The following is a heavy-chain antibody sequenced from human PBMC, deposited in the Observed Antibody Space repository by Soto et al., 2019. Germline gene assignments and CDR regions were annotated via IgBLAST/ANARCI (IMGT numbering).Heavy chain of an antibody. CDR2: VSYSAST. CDR1: GGAIGGYY. V-gene: IGHV4-59*08. Sequence: PSETLSLTCSLSGGAIGGYYWSWIRQPPGKALEWIGYVSYSASTDYHPSLKSRVSISIDTSKNHFYLKMISVTAADTAVYYCARHGSDSGWFFFDPCGQGALVTVYS. J-gene: IGHJ5*02. CDR3: ARHGSDSGWFFFDP. D-gene: IGHD6-19*01.